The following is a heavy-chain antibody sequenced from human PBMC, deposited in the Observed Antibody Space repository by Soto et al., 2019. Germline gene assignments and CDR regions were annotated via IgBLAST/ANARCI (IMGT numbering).Heavy chain of an antibody. V-gene: IGHV1-18*01. CDR1: GYTFITYG. J-gene: IGHJ4*02. Sequence: QVQLVQSGAEVKKPGASVKVSCKASGYTFITYGVSWVRRAPGQGLDWLGWISTYNGNTRYEERLQGRVTMTTDTTTNTAYMELRNLRTDDTAVYYCARGPTDYYDNSANYFLDYWGQGTLVTVSS. CDR3: ARGPTDYYDNSANYFLDY. D-gene: IGHD3-22*01. CDR2: ISTYNGNT.